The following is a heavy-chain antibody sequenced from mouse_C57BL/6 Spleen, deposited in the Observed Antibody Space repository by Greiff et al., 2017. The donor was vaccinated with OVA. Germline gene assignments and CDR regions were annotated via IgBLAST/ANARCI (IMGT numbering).Heavy chain of an antibody. CDR3: ARDYYYGSSYYY. Sequence: QVQLQQPGAELVRPGSSVKLSCKASGYTFTSYWMDWVKQRPGQGLEWIGNIYPSDSETHYNQKFKDKATLTVDKSSSTAYMQLSSLTSEDSAVYYWARDYYYGSSYYYWGQGTTLTVSS. CDR2: IYPSDSET. D-gene: IGHD1-1*01. V-gene: IGHV1-61*01. CDR1: GYTFTSYW. J-gene: IGHJ2*01.